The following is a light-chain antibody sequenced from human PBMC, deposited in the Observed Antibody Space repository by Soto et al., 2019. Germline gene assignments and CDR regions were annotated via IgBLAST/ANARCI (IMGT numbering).Light chain of an antibody. CDR1: NIGSRN. V-gene: IGLV3-9*01. Sequence: SYELTQPLSVSVAPGQTARITCGGNNIGSRNVHWYQQKPGQAPVLVIYRDSNRPSGIPERFSGSNSGNTATLTISRAQAGDEDDYYCQVCDSSTVVFGGGTKLTVL. CDR3: QVCDSSTVV. CDR2: RDS. J-gene: IGLJ2*01.